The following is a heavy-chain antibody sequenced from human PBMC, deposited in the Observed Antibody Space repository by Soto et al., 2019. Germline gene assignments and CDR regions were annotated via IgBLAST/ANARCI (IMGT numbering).Heavy chain of an antibody. Sequence: GGSLRLSCAASGFTFRNYWMHWVRQGPGQGLVWVSRISGDGTSTSYADSVKGRFTISRDNAKNSLYLQMNSLRAEDTAVYYCARSLLWLSAFDIWGQGTMVTVSS. J-gene: IGHJ3*02. V-gene: IGHV3-74*01. CDR1: GFTFRNYW. D-gene: IGHD3-10*01. CDR2: ISGDGTST. CDR3: ARSLLWLSAFDI.